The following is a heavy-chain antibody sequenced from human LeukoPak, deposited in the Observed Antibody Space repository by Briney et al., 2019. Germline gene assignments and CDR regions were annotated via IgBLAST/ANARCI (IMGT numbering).Heavy chain of an antibody. CDR2: ISMSGGSK. CDR3: ARVPPYGGSYWGYFDY. D-gene: IGHD1-26*01. CDR1: GFTFSNYP. V-gene: IGHV3-23*01. J-gene: IGHJ4*02. Sequence: PGGSLRLSCAASGFTFSNYPMSWVRQAPGKGLEWVAAISMSGGSKYYADSVKGRFTISRDNSKNTLYLQMNSLRAEDTAVYYCARVPPYGGSYWGYFDYWGQGTLVTVSS.